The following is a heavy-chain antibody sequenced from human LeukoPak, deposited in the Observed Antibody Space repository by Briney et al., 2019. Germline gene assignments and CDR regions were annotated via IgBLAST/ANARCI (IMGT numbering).Heavy chain of an antibody. D-gene: IGHD3-10*01. J-gene: IGHJ4*02. CDR3: ARVRGKYYYGSGKLGFFDY. V-gene: IGHV4-34*01. Sequence: SETLSLTCAVYGGSFSGYYWSWIRQPPGKGLEWIGEINHSGGTNYNPSLKSRVTISVDTSKNQFSLKLSSVTAADTAAYYCARVRGKYYYGSGKLGFFDYWGQGTLVTVSS. CDR1: GGSFSGYY. CDR2: INHSGGT.